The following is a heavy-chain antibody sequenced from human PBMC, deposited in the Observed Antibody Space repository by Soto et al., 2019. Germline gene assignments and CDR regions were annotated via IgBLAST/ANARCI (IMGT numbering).Heavy chain of an antibody. D-gene: IGHD6-13*01. V-gene: IGHV3-30*18. CDR1: GFTFRTYG. J-gene: IGHJ4*02. CDR3: AKAPLGVAAAGACDH. Sequence: QVQLVESGGGVVPPGKSLRLSCAASGFTFRTYGMHWVRQAPGKGLEWVALIPYDGSDKYYADSVKGRFTISRDNSKDTLFLQMNGLRAEDTALYYCAKAPLGVAAAGACDHWGQGTLVTVSS. CDR2: IPYDGSDK.